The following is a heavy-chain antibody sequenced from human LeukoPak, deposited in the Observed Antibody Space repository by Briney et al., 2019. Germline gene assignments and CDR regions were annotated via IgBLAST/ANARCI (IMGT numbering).Heavy chain of an antibody. J-gene: IGHJ3*02. CDR3: ARDLRPYSGYDNLAFDI. Sequence: GGSLRLSCAASGFTFSSYAMHWVRQAPGKGLEYVSAISSNGGSTYYANSVKGRFTISRDNAKNSLYLQMNSLRAEDTAVYYCARDLRPYSGYDNLAFDIWGQGTMVTVSS. CDR1: GFTFSSYA. V-gene: IGHV3-64*01. CDR2: ISSNGGST. D-gene: IGHD5-12*01.